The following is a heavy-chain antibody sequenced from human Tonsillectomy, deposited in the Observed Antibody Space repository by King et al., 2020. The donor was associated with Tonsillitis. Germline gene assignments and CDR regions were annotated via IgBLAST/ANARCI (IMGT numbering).Heavy chain of an antibody. J-gene: IGHJ4*02. CDR3: AKDLSYDFWSGYLDY. CDR2: IRYDGSNK. CDR1: GFTFSSYG. D-gene: IGHD3-3*01. Sequence: VQLVESGGGVVQPGGSLRLSCAASGFTFSSYGMHWVRQAPGKGLEWVACIRYDGSNKYYADSVKGRFTISRDNSKNTLYLQMNSLRAEDTAVYYCAKDLSYDFWSGYLDYWGQGTLVTVSS. V-gene: IGHV3-30*02.